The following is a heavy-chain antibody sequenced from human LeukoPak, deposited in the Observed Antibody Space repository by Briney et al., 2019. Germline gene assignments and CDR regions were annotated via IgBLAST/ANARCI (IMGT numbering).Heavy chain of an antibody. CDR1: GGSISSYY. V-gene: IGHV4-59*01. CDR2: IYYSGST. J-gene: IGHJ6*03. Sequence: PSETLSLTCTVSGGSISSYYWSWIRQPPGKGLEWIGYIYYSGSTNYNPSLKSRVTISVDTSKNQFSLKLSSVTAADTAVYYCARDRYDYSNYYYYYYMDVWGKGTTVTVSS. CDR3: ARDRYDYSNYYYYYYMDV. D-gene: IGHD4-11*01.